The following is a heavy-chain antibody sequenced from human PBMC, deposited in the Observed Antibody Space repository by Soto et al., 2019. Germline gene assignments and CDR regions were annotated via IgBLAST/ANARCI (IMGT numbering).Heavy chain of an antibody. D-gene: IGHD3-22*01. CDR2: ISYDGSNK. CDR3: AGDSGRDSSGYSCYLDY. J-gene: IGHJ4*02. Sequence: QVQLVESGGGVVQPGRSLRLSCAASGFTFSSYAMHWVRQAPGKGLEWVAGISYDGSNKYYADSVKGRFTISRGNSKNTLYLQMDSVRSEDTAVYYCAGDSGRDSSGYSCYLDYWGQGTLVTVSS. V-gene: IGHV3-30-3*01. CDR1: GFTFSSYA.